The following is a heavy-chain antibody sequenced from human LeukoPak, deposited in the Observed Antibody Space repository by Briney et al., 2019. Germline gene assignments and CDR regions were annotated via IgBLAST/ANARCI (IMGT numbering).Heavy chain of an antibody. J-gene: IGHJ3*02. CDR2: MNPNSGNT. CDR1: GYTFTGYY. CDR3: ATDDEEWDAFDI. D-gene: IGHD2-8*01. V-gene: IGHV1-8*02. Sequence: ASVKVSCKASGYTFTGYYMHWVRQATGQGLEWMGWMNPNSGNTGYAQKFQGRVTMTRNTSISTAYMELSSLRSEDTAVYYCATDDEEWDAFDIWGQGTMVTVSS.